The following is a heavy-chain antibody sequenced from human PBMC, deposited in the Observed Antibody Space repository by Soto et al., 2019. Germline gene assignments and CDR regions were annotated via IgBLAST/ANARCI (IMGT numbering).Heavy chain of an antibody. CDR2: IRVGGGET. J-gene: IGHJ4*02. V-gene: IGHV3-23*04. CDR3: AKDEFVYGSWMSPDH. Sequence: EVQLVESGGGSVQPGGSLRLSCVVSGFTFRPYAMSWVRQAPGKGLEWVSVIRVGGGETYYTDSVKGRFTSSRDDSKTTLYLQMDGLRADDTAVDDSAKDEFVYGSWMSPDHWGQGVLVTVSS. D-gene: IGHD3-10*01. CDR1: GFTFRPYA.